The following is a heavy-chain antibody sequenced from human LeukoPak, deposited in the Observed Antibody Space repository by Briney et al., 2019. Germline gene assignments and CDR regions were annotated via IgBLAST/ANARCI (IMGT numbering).Heavy chain of an antibody. CDR2: ISSSGSTI. CDR1: GFTFSDYY. Sequence: GGSLRLSCAASGFTFSDYYMSWIRQAPGKGLEWVSYISSSGSTIYYADSVKGRFTISRDNAKNSLYLQMNSLRAEDTAMYYCARGTGTTPDYYMDVWGKGTTVTVSS. J-gene: IGHJ6*03. CDR3: ARGTGTTPDYYMDV. V-gene: IGHV3-11*04. D-gene: IGHD1-7*01.